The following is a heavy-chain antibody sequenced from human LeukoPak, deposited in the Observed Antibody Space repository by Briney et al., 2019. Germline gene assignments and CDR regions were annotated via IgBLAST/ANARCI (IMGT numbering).Heavy chain of an antibody. CDR2: IDPSDSYT. V-gene: IGHV5-10-1*01. CDR3: ATPMVRGVSKRGAFDI. CDR1: GYSFISYW. D-gene: IGHD3-10*01. Sequence: GESLKISCKGSGYSFISYWISWVRQMPGKGLEWMGTIDPSDSYTNYSPSFQGHVTISTDESISTAYLQWSNLKASDTAIYYCATPMVRGVSKRGAFDIWGQGTRVTISS. J-gene: IGHJ3*02.